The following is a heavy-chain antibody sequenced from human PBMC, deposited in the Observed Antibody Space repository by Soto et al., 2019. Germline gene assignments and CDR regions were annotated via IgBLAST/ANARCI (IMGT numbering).Heavy chain of an antibody. Sequence: LSLTCAVYGGSFSGYYWSWIRQPPGKGLEWIGEINHSGSTNYNPSLKSRVTISVDTSKNQFSLKLSSVTAADTVVYYCARKRMTTRPNWFDPWGQGTLVTVSS. J-gene: IGHJ5*02. CDR1: GGSFSGYY. V-gene: IGHV4-34*01. CDR3: ARKRMTTRPNWFDP. D-gene: IGHD4-4*01. CDR2: INHSGST.